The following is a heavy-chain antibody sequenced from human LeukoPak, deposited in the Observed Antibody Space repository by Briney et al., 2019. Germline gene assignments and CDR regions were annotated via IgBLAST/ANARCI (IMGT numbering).Heavy chain of an antibody. D-gene: IGHD4-11*01. V-gene: IGHV3-23*01. Sequence: PGGSLRLSCAASGFSFSTSYMNWVRQAPGKGLEWVSAISGSGDSTFNADSVKGRFTISRDNSKNTLYLQMNSLRAEDTALYYCATSTVAKYDYWGQGTLVAVSS. CDR3: ATSTVAKYDY. CDR2: ISGSGDST. CDR1: GFSFSTSY. J-gene: IGHJ4*02.